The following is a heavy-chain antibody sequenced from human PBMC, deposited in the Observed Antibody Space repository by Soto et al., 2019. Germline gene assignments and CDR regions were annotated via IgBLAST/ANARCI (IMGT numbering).Heavy chain of an antibody. J-gene: IGHJ6*02. Sequence: LRLSCAASGFTFSSYWMSWVRQAPGKGLEWVANIKQDGSEKYYVDSVKGRFTISRDNAKNSLYLQMNSLRAEDTAVYYCARVIGEGYCSGGSCGELYGMDVWGQGTTVTVSS. CDR3: ARVIGEGYCSGGSCGELYGMDV. CDR2: IKQDGSEK. D-gene: IGHD2-15*01. V-gene: IGHV3-7*03. CDR1: GFTFSSYW.